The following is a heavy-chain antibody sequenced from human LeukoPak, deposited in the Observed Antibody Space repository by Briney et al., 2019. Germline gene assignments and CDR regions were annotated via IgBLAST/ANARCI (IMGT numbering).Heavy chain of an antibody. CDR2: ITTKARSYAT. J-gene: IGHJ4*02. CDR1: GFSFSTCD. Sequence: PGGSLRLSCAASGFSFSTCDMHWVRQASGKGLGWVGRITTKARSYATAYAASLKGWFTISRDDSKNTAYLQMNSLRSEDTALYYCTTYNRGHYWGQGTLVTVSS. V-gene: IGHV3-73*01. CDR3: TTYNRGHY. D-gene: IGHD1-14*01.